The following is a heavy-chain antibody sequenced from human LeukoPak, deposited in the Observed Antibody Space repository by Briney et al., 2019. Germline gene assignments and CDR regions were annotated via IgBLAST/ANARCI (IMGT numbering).Heavy chain of an antibody. V-gene: IGHV3-15*01. CDR1: GFTFNNAW. Sequence: GGSLRLSCAASGFTFNNAWMSWVRQAPGKGLEWVGRIKSKADGETTDYAAPVKGRFTMSRDDSKATLLLYMNSLKAEDTAVYYCTTDLGLTMIRGVIVYWGQGALVTVSS. CDR3: TTDLGLTMIRGVIVY. CDR2: IKSKADGETT. D-gene: IGHD3-10*01. J-gene: IGHJ4*02.